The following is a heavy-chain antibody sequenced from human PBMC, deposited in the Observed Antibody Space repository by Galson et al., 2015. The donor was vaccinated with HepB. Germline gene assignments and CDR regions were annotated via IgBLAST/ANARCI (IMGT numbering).Heavy chain of an antibody. Sequence: QVQLQESGPGLVKPSETLSLTCAVYGGSFRGYYWSWIRQPPGKGLEWIGEINHSGSTNYNPSLKSRVTISVDTSKNQFSLKLSSVTAADTAVYYCARQGSYGMDVWGQGTTVTVSS. J-gene: IGHJ6*02. V-gene: IGHV4-34*01. CDR1: GGSFRGYY. CDR2: INHSGST. CDR3: ARQGSYGMDV.